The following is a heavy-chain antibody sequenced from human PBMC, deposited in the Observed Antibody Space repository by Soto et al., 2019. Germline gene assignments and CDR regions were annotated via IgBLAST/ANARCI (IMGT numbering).Heavy chain of an antibody. CDR2: ISAYNGNS. J-gene: IGHJ4*02. D-gene: IGHD6-13*01. CDR3: AREIATTGLYYFDY. Sequence: GASVKVSCKASAYTFTSYGITWVRQAPGQGLEWVGWISAYNGNSNYAQKYEGRVTMTTDTSTSTAYMELRSLRSDDTAVYYCAREIATTGLYYFDYWGQGTLVTVSS. CDR1: AYTFTSYG. V-gene: IGHV1-18*04.